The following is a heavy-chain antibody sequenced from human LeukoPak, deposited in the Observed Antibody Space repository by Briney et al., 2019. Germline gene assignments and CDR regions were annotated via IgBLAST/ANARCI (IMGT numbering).Heavy chain of an antibody. V-gene: IGHV4-38-2*02. CDR3: ARAAAGSDSASNWFDP. Sequence: SETLSLTCTVSDYSISSGYYWGWIRQPPGKGLEWIGSIYHSGSTYYNPSLKSRVTISVDTSKNQFSLKLSSVTAADTAVYYCARAAAGSDSASNWFDPWGQGTLVTVSS. D-gene: IGHD6-13*01. CDR2: IYHSGST. CDR1: DYSISSGYY. J-gene: IGHJ5*02.